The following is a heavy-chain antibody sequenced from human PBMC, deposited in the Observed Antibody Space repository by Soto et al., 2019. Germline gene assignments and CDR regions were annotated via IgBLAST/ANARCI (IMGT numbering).Heavy chain of an antibody. J-gene: IGHJ4*02. CDR3: AREVGNRFFDY. D-gene: IGHD2-15*01. V-gene: IGHV4-30-2*01. Sequence: TLSLTCAVSGGSISSCGYSWIWIRQPPGKGLEWIGYIYHSGSTYYNPSLKSRVTISVDRSKNQFSLKLSSVTAADTAVYYCAREVGNRFFDYWGQGTLVTVSS. CDR2: IYHSGST. CDR1: GGSISSCGYS.